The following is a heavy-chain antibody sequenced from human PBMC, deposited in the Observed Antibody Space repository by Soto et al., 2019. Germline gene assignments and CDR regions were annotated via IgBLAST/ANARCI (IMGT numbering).Heavy chain of an antibody. CDR1: GGSISSSSYY. CDR3: ARHVWSTVTTSDYYYYYMDV. Sequence: SETLSLTCTVSGGSISSSSYYWGWIRQPPGKGLEWIGSIYYSGSTYYNPSLKSRVTISVDTSKNQFSLKLSSVTAADTAVYYCARHVWSTVTTSDYYYYYMDVWGKGTTVTVSS. D-gene: IGHD4-4*01. J-gene: IGHJ6*03. V-gene: IGHV4-39*01. CDR2: IYYSGST.